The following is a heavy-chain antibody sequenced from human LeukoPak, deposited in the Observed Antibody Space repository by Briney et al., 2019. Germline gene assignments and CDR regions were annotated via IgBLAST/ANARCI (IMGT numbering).Heavy chain of an antibody. Sequence: SETLSLTCTVSGRSISSGDRYWSWIRQSPGKGLEWIGYIYYTGNTYYNPSLKSRVIISVYTSKNQFSLELNSVTAADSAVYYCARDSYSYGYGGFDYWGQGILVTVSS. CDR1: GRSISSGDRY. CDR2: IYYTGNT. CDR3: ARDSYSYGYGGFDY. J-gene: IGHJ4*02. V-gene: IGHV4-30-4*01. D-gene: IGHD5-18*01.